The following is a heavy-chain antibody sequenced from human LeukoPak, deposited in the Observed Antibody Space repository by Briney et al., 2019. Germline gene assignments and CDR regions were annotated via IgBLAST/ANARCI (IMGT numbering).Heavy chain of an antibody. Sequence: SETLSLTCAVYGGSFSGYYWSWIRQPPGKGLEWIGEISHSGSTNYNPSLKSRVTISVDTSKNQFSLKLSSVTAADTAVYYCARGWIREYYFDYWGQGTLVTVSS. CDR3: ARGWIREYYFDY. J-gene: IGHJ4*02. D-gene: IGHD5-18*01. CDR1: GGSFSGYY. CDR2: ISHSGST. V-gene: IGHV4-34*01.